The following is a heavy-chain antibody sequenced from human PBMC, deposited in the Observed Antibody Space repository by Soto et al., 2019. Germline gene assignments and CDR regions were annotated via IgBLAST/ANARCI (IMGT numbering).Heavy chain of an antibody. V-gene: IGHV3-21*06. CDR2: ISSTTNYI. J-gene: IGHJ4*02. Sequence: GGSLRLSCAASGFTFTRYSMNWVRQAPGKGLEWVSSISSTTNYIYYGDSMKGRFTISRDNAKNSLYLEMNSLRAEDTAVYYCERESEDLTSNFDYWGQGTLVTVSS. CDR3: ERESEDLTSNFDY. CDR1: GFTFTRYS.